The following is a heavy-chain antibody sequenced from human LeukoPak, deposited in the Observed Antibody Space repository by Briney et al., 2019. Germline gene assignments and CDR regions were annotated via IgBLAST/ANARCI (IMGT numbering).Heavy chain of an antibody. CDR3: ATRKLGNDY. V-gene: IGHV4-34*01. D-gene: IGHD7-27*01. Sequence: PSGTLSLTCAVYGGSYSGCYWSWIRQPPGKGLEWIGEINHSGSTNYNPSLKSRVTMSVDMSTRQISLKLSSVTAADTAVYYCATRKLGNDYWGQGTLVTVSS. CDR2: INHSGST. J-gene: IGHJ4*02. CDR1: GGSYSGCY.